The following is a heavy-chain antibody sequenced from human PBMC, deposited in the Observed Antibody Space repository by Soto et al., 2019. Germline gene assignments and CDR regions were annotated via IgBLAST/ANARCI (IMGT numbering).Heavy chain of an antibody. J-gene: IGHJ6*02. CDR3: ARGGSMFLMPGGEPYGMDF. CDR1: GYTLTELS. CDR2: FDPEDGET. D-gene: IGHD3-10*02. Sequence: ASVKVSCKVSGYTLTELSMHWVRQAPGKGLEWMGGFDPEDGETIYAQKFQGRVTMTEDTSTDTAYMELSSLRSEDTAVYYCARGGSMFLMPGGEPYGMDFWGQGTNVTASS. V-gene: IGHV1-24*01.